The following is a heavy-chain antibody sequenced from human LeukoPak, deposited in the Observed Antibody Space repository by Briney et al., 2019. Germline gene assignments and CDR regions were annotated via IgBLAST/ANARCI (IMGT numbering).Heavy chain of an antibody. CDR2: TYYRSKWYY. CDR3: ARSSAFDI. J-gene: IGHJ3*02. CDR1: GDSVSSNSAS. Sequence: SQTLSLTCAISGDSVSSNSASWNWIRQSPSRGLEWLGRTYYRSKWYYDYAASVKSRITITPDTSKNQVSLQMNSVTPEDTAIYYCARSSAFDIWGQGTMVTVSS. V-gene: IGHV6-1*01.